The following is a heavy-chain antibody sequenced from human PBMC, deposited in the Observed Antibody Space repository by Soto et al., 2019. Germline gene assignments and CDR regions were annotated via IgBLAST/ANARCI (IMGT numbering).Heavy chain of an antibody. CDR3: ARILLSSSWYGPYYYYYGMDV. CDR1: GFSLSNARMG. J-gene: IGHJ6*02. Sequence: QVTLKESGPVLVKPTETLTLTCTVSGFSLSNARMGVSWIRQPPGKALEWLAHIFSNDEKSYSTSLKSRLTISKDTSKSQVVLTMTNMDPVDTATYYCARILLSSSWYGPYYYYYGMDVWGQGTTVTVSS. V-gene: IGHV2-26*01. CDR2: IFSNDEK. D-gene: IGHD6-13*01.